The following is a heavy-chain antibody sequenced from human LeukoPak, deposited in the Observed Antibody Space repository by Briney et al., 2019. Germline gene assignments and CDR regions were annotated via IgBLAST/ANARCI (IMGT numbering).Heavy chain of an antibody. CDR1: GFTFSSAW. Sequence: GGSLRLSCAASGFTFSSAWMSWVRQAPGKGLEWVGRIKSKTDGWTIDYAAPLKGRFTISRDDSKNTVYLQMNSLKTEDTAVYYCTPNIGMTTVTKGFDWGQGTLVTVSS. CDR3: TPNIGMTTVTKGFD. CDR2: IKSKTDGWTI. J-gene: IGHJ4*02. V-gene: IGHV3-15*01. D-gene: IGHD4-17*01.